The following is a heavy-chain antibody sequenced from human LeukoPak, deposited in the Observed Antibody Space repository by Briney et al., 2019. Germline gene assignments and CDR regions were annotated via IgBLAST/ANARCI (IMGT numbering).Heavy chain of an antibody. CDR2: IYYSGST. Sequence: SETLSLTCTVSGGSISSYYWSWIRQPPGKGLEWIGYIYYSGSTNYNPSLKSRVTISVDTSKNQFSLKLSSVTAADTAVYCCARTSGWYFDYWGQGTLVTVSS. CDR3: ARTSGWYFDY. J-gene: IGHJ4*02. D-gene: IGHD6-19*01. CDR1: GGSISSYY. V-gene: IGHV4-59*08.